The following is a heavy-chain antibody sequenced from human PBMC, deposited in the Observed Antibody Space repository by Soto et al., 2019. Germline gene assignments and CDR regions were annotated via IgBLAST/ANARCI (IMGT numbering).Heavy chain of an antibody. CDR3: ARGERCSSTSCYAIFVPSDY. D-gene: IGHD2-2*01. J-gene: IGHJ4*02. CDR1: GFTFSDYY. V-gene: IGHV3-11*05. CDR2: ISSSSSYT. Sequence: GGSLRLSCAASGFTFSDYYMSWIRQAPGKGLEWVSYISSSSSYTNYADSVKGRFTISRDNAKNSLYLQMNSLRAEDTAVYYCARGERCSSTSCYAIFVPSDYWGQGTLVTVSS.